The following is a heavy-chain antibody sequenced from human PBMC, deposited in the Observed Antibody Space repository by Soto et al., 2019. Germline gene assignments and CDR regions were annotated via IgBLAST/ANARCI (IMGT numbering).Heavy chain of an antibody. CDR3: AKQGGKYGIRSFDP. D-gene: IGHD1-1*01. V-gene: IGHV4-59*08. J-gene: IGHJ5*02. CDR1: GDPINNYY. CDR2: IYYSGNT. Sequence: PSETLSLTCTVSGDPINNYYWSWIRQPPGKGLEWIGYIYYSGNTKYNPSLKSRITISVDTSKNQFSLRLTSVTAADTAVYYCAKQGGKYGIRSFDPWGQGTRVTVS.